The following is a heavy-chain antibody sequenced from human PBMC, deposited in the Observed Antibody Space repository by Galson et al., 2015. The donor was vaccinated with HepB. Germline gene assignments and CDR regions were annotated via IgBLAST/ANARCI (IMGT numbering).Heavy chain of an antibody. D-gene: IGHD6-13*01. Sequence: ALRLSCAVSGFKFDDYGMHWVRQAPGKGLEWVSGLSWSGGARGYADSVKGRFTISRDKAQKALYLQMNNLKPEDTAFYYCARSRGLGFIAASDYWGQGILVTVSS. CDR2: LSWSGGAR. CDR3: ARSRGLGFIAASDY. V-gene: IGHV3-9*01. J-gene: IGHJ4*02. CDR1: GFKFDDYG.